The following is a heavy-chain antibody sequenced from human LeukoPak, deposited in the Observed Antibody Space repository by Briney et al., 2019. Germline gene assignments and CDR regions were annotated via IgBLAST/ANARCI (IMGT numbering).Heavy chain of an antibody. CDR2: ISAYNGNT. D-gene: IGHD3-22*01. V-gene: IGHV1-18*01. J-gene: IGHJ6*02. CDR1: GYTFTSYG. CDR3: ARDGTYYYDSSGPYTLRNGMDV. Sequence: ASVKVSCKASGYTFTSYGISWVRQAPGQGLEWMGWISAYNGNTNHAQKLQGRVTMTTDTSTSTAYMELRSLRSDDTAVYYCARDGTYYYDSSGPYTLRNGMDVWGQGTTVTVSS.